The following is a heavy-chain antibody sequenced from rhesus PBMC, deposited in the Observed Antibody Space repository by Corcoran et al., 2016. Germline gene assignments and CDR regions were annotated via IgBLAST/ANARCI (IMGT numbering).Heavy chain of an antibody. J-gene: IGHJ4*01. V-gene: IGHV4-160*01. Sequence: QMQLQESGPGLVKPSETLSPPCAVPGGSIRSNYWSWIRQPPGTGLEWIGYIYGSSGRTYYNPSLKSRVTISTDTSKNQFSLELRSVTAADTAVYYCARALYSGSWNIDYWGQGVLVTVSS. D-gene: IGHD6-25*01. CDR3: ARALYSGSWNIDY. CDR2: IYGSSGRT. CDR1: GGSIRSNY.